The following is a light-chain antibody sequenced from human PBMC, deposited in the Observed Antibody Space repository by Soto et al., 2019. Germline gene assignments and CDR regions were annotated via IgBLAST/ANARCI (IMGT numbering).Light chain of an antibody. J-gene: IGKJ2*01. CDR2: KAS. CDR1: QSISSW. V-gene: IGKV1-5*03. Sequence: DIQMTQSPSTLSASVGDRVTITCRASQSISSWLAWYQQKPGKAPKLLIYKASSLESGVPSRFSGSGSGTAVTLTISSLQPDDFATHYCQQYNSYPYAFGQGTKLEIK. CDR3: QQYNSYPYA.